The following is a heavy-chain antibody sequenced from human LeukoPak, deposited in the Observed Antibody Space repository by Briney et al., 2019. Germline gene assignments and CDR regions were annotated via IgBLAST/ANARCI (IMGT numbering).Heavy chain of an antibody. Sequence: PTETLSLTCTVSGGSISSGGYYWSWIRQHPGKGLEWIGYIYYSGSTYYNPSLKSRVTISVDTSKNQFSLKLSSVTAADTAVYYCARDRGGVYFDYWGQGTLVTVSS. CDR2: IYYSGST. CDR1: GGSISSGGYY. J-gene: IGHJ4*02. V-gene: IGHV4-31*03. CDR3: ARDRGGVYFDY. D-gene: IGHD3-16*01.